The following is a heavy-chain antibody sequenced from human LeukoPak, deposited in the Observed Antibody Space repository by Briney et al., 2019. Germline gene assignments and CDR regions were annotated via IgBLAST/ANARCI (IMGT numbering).Heavy chain of an antibody. V-gene: IGHV4-39*07. CDR1: GGSISSSSYY. Sequence: SETLSLTCTVSGGSISSSSYYWGWIRQPPGKGLEWIGSIYYSGSTYYNPSLKSRVTISVDTSKNQFSLKLSSVTAADTAVYYCARESGKYGAPPYYFDYWGQGTLVTVSS. CDR3: ARESGKYGAPPYYFDY. CDR2: IYYSGST. J-gene: IGHJ4*02. D-gene: IGHD4-17*01.